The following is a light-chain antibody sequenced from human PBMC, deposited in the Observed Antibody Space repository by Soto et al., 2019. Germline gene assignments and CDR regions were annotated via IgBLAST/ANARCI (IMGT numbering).Light chain of an antibody. CDR3: ATWDGSLPGEV. CDR2: DNN. J-gene: IGLJ2*01. Sequence: QSVLTQSPSVSAAPGQTVTISCSGSSSNFGNNYVSWYQQLPGTAPKLLIYDNNKRPSGIPDRFSGSKSGTSGTLDITGLQTGDEADYYCATWDGSLPGEVFGGGTKLTVL. CDR1: SSNFGNNY. V-gene: IGLV1-51*01.